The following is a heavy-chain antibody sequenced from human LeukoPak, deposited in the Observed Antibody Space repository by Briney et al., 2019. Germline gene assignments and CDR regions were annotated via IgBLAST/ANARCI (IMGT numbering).Heavy chain of an antibody. D-gene: IGHD3-22*01. CDR2: IYYSGST. CDR3: ARGRYYDSSGYPDY. Sequence: SETLSLTCTVSGGSISSSSYYWGWIRQPPGKGLEWIGSIYYSGSTYYNPSLKSRVTISVDTSKNQFSLKLSSVTAADTAVYYCARGRYYDSSGYPDYGGQGTLVTVSS. V-gene: IGHV4-39*07. CDR1: GGSISSSSYY. J-gene: IGHJ4*02.